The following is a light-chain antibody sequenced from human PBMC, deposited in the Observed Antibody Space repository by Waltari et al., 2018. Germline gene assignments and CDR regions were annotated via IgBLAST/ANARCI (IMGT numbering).Light chain of an antibody. CDR3: SSYAGSNMGV. CDR1: SSDVGGYHY. Sequence: QSALTQPPSASGSPGQSVTISCTGTSSDVGGYHYVSWYQQHPGKAPKLMIYEVSKRPSGVPDRFSGSKSGNTASLTVSGLQAEDEADYYCSSYAGSNMGVFGTGTKVTVL. V-gene: IGLV2-8*01. J-gene: IGLJ1*01. CDR2: EVS.